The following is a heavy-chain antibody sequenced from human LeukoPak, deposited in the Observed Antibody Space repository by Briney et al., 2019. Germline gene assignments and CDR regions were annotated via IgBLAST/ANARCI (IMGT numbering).Heavy chain of an antibody. CDR2: INPNSGGT. J-gene: IGHJ6*02. D-gene: IGHD2-2*01. V-gene: IGHV1-2*04. CDR3: ARGPDRYCSSTSCYYYGMDV. CDR1: GYTFTGYY. Sequence: ASVKVSCKASGYTFTGYYMHWVRQAPGQGLEWMGWINPNSGGTNYAQKFQGWVTMTRDTSISTAYMELSRLRSDGTAVYYCARGPDRYCSSTSCYYYGMDVWGQGTTVTVSS.